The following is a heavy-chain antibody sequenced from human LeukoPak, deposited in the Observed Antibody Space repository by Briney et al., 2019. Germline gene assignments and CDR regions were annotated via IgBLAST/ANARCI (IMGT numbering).Heavy chain of an antibody. Sequence: SETLSLTCTVSGGSISSSRYYWGWIRQPPGKGLEWIGSIYYSGSTYYNPSLKSRVTISVDTSKNQFSLKLSSVTAADTAVYYCAGLAVAATSHWGQGTLVTVSS. D-gene: IGHD6-19*01. J-gene: IGHJ4*02. CDR1: GGSISSSRYY. CDR2: IYYSGST. V-gene: IGHV4-39*01. CDR3: AGLAVAATSH.